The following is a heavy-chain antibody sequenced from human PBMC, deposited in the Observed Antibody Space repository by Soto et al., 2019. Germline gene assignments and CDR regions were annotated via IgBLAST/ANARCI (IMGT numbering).Heavy chain of an antibody. CDR3: ARARFGGLAAIFADC. D-gene: IGHD2-2*01. V-gene: IGHV3-66*01. CDR2: MYRGGST. Sequence: EVQLVESGGGLVQPGGSLRLSCAASGFTVSNNYMTWVRQAPGLGLEWVSVMYRGGSTYYADSVRGRFTISRDNSKNTLYLQMSSLRAEDTAVYYCARARFGGLAAIFADCWGQGTLVTVSS. J-gene: IGHJ4*02. CDR1: GFTVSNNY.